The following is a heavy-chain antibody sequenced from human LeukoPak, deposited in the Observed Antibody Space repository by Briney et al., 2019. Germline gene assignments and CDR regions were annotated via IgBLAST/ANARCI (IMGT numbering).Heavy chain of an antibody. V-gene: IGHV3-20*03. D-gene: IGHD2-2*01. CDR1: GFAFDEHG. Sequence: PGGSLRLSSTASGFAFDEHGMSWVRQAPGKGLEWVSGINWSGGSTGYADPLRGRFTISRDNAKNSLHLQMDSLRAEDTALYYCARAPITSPFYFDYWGQGTLVTVSS. J-gene: IGHJ4*02. CDR3: ARAPITSPFYFDY. CDR2: INWSGGST.